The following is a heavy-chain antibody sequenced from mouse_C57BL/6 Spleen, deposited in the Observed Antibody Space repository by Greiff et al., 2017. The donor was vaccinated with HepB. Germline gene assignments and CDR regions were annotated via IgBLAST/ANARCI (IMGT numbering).Heavy chain of an antibody. J-gene: IGHJ1*03. CDR3: ARTGAYGNCVEGYFDD. D-gene: IGHD2-1*01. V-gene: IGHV2-9-1*01. CDR1: GFSLTSYA. Sequence: VKLMESGPGLVAPSQSLSITCTVSGFSLTSYAIRWVRQPPGKGLEWLGVIWTGGGTNYNSALKSRLSISKDNSKSQVFLKMNRLQTDDTARYYCARTGAYGNCVEGYFDDWGTGTTVTVSS. CDR2: IWTGGGT.